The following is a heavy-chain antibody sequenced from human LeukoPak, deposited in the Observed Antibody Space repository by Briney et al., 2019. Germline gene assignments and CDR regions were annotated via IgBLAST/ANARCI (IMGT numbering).Heavy chain of an antibody. CDR2: IYWDDYK. CDR1: GFSLTTPGVN. J-gene: IGHJ4*02. CDR3: AHLRVSVIVVGGRPFDY. D-gene: IGHD3-22*01. Sequence: ESGPTLVNPTQTLTLTCTFSGFSLTTPGVNVGWIRQPPGKALEWLAFIYWDDYKRYSPSLKSRLTITKDTSKNQVVLTMTNMDPVDTATYYCAHLRVSVIVVGGRPFDYWGQGALVTVSS. V-gene: IGHV2-5*02.